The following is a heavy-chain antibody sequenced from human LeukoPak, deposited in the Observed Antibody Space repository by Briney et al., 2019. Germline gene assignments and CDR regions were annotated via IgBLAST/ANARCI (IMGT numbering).Heavy chain of an antibody. V-gene: IGHV3-23*01. CDR2: ISGSGGST. CDR1: GFTFSSYA. Sequence: GSLRLSCAASGFTFSSYAMSWVRQAPGKGLEWVSAISGSGGSTYYADSVKGRFTISRDNSKNTLYLRMNSLRAEDTAVYYCAREYYYDSSGYYYAWGQGTLVTVSS. D-gene: IGHD3-22*01. J-gene: IGHJ5*02. CDR3: AREYYYDSSGYYYA.